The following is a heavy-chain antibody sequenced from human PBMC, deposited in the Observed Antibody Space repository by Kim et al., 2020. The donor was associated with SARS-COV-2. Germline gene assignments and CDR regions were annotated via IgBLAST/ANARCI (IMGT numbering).Heavy chain of an antibody. CDR3: AKGGGYTVTTYGMDV. Sequence: GGSLRLSCAASGFTFDDYAMHWVRQAPGKGLEWVSLISGDGGSTYYADSVKGRFTISRDNSKNSLYLQMNSLRTEDTALYYCAKGGGYTVTTYGMDVWGQGTTVTVSS. V-gene: IGHV3-43*02. CDR2: ISGDGGST. D-gene: IGHD4-4*01. CDR1: GFTFDDYA. J-gene: IGHJ6*02.